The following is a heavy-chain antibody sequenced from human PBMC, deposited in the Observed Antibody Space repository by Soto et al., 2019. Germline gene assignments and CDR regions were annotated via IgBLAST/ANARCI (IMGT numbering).Heavy chain of an antibody. D-gene: IGHD4-17*01. CDR2: IYYSGST. J-gene: IGHJ4*02. CDR1: GGSISSSSYY. V-gene: IGHV4-39*07. Sequence: SETLSLTCTVSGGSISSSSYYWGWIRQPPGKGLEWIGSIYYSGSTYYNPSLKSRVTISVDTSKNQFSLKLSSVTAADTAVYYCARVPSGDGDYFDYWGQGTLVTVSS. CDR3: ARVPSGDGDYFDY.